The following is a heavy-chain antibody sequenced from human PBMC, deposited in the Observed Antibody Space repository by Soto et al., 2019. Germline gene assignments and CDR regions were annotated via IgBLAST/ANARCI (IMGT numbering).Heavy chain of an antibody. D-gene: IGHD4-17*01. CDR2: IYTSGST. J-gene: IGHJ6*02. V-gene: IGHV4-4*07. CDR1: GGSISSYY. CDR3: ARDTAVTNYYYGMDV. Sequence: PSETLSLTCTVSGGSISSYYWSWIRQPAGKGLEWIGRIYTSGSTNYNPSLKSRVTMSVDTSKNQSSLKLSSVTAADTAVYYCARDTAVTNYYYGMDVWGQGTTVTVSS.